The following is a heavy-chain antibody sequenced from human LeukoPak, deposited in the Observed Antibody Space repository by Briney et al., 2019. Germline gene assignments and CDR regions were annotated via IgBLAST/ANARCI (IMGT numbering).Heavy chain of an antibody. CDR1: GFTFSSYA. D-gene: IGHD3-22*01. V-gene: IGHV3-23*01. Sequence: GGSLRLSCAASGFTFSSYAMSWVRQAPGKGLEWVSAISGSGGSTYYADSVKGRFTISRDNSKNTLYLQMNSLRAEDTAVYYCAKMYYYDSSGYLLDAFDIWGQGTMVTVSS. J-gene: IGHJ3*02. CDR2: ISGSGGST. CDR3: AKMYYYDSSGYLLDAFDI.